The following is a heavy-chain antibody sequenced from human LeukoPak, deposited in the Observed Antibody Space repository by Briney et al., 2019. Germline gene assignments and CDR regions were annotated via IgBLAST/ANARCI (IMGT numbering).Heavy chain of an antibody. Sequence: GGSLRLSCAASGFTLNNYAMSWVRQAPGKGLEWVSSISSGSTYMYYADSVKGRFTISRDNAQNSVFLQMNSLRAEDTAVYYCGRVGGRSKAAKGDAFDIWGQGTMVVVSS. CDR2: ISSGSTYM. CDR3: GRVGGRSKAAKGDAFDI. D-gene: IGHD6-6*01. V-gene: IGHV3-21*06. CDR1: GFTLNNYA. J-gene: IGHJ3*02.